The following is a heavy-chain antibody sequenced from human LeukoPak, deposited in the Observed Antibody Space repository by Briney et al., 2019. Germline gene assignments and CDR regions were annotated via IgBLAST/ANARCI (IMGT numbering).Heavy chain of an antibody. Sequence: WASVKVSCKASGGTFSSYAISWVRQAPGQGLEWMGGIIPIFGTANYAQKFQGRVTITADESTSTAYTELSSLRSEDTAVYYCARERIKAAGTGNFDYWGQGTLVTVSS. V-gene: IGHV1-69*13. CDR3: ARERIKAAGTGNFDY. CDR1: GGTFSSYA. D-gene: IGHD6-19*01. J-gene: IGHJ4*02. CDR2: IIPIFGTA.